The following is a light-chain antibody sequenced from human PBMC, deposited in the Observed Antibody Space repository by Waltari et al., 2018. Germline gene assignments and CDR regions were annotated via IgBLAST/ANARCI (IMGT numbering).Light chain of an antibody. Sequence: EIVLTQSPGTLSLSPGARATLSCRASQSIGLYLAWYQQRPGQAPRLLSNHASNRATGIPDRFSGSGSGTDFSLTIRRLEPEDFAVYYCQSYERLPAIFGQGTRVEIK. CDR3: QSYERLPAI. V-gene: IGKV3-20*01. CDR1: QSIGLY. J-gene: IGKJ1*01. CDR2: HAS.